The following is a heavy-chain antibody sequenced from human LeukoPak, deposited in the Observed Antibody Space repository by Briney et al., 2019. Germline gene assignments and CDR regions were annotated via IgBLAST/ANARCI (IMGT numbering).Heavy chain of an antibody. D-gene: IGHD3-3*01. CDR2: ISAYNGNT. J-gene: IGHJ6*03. CDR3: ATSIGAPYDFWSGYYPYYMDV. CDR1: GYTFTSYG. Sequence: ASVKVSCKASGYTFTSYGISWVRQAPGQGLEWMGWISAYNGNTNHAQKLQGRVTMTTDTSTSTAYMELRSLRSDDTAVYYCATSIGAPYDFWSGYYPYYMDVWGKGTTVTVSS. V-gene: IGHV1-18*01.